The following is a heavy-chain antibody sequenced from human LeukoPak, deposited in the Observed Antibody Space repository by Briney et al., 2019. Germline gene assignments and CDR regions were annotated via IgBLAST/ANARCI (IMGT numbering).Heavy chain of an antibody. CDR2: ISWNSGSI. J-gene: IGHJ5*02. Sequence: GGSLRLSCAASGFTFSSYAMSWVRQAPGKGLEWVLSISWNSGSIGYADSVKGRFTISRDNAKNSLYLQMNSLRAEDTALYYCAKGPSYFDSSTYSTWGQGTLVTVSS. CDR3: AKGPSYFDSSTYST. CDR1: GFTFSSYA. D-gene: IGHD3-22*01. V-gene: IGHV3-9*01.